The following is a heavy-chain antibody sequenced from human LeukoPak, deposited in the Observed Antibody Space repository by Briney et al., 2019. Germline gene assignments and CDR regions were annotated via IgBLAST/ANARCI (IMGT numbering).Heavy chain of an antibody. CDR1: GGSISSGSYY. CDR2: ISTTGST. Sequence: PSETLSLTCTVSGGSISSGSYYLSWIRQRAGKGLEWTGRISTTGSTNYNPSLKSRVTISVDTSKNQFSLKLTSVTAADTAVYYCARRQPTNDYGDYSFDYWGQGTLVTVSS. D-gene: IGHD4-17*01. J-gene: IGHJ4*02. CDR3: ARRQPTNDYGDYSFDY. V-gene: IGHV4-61*02.